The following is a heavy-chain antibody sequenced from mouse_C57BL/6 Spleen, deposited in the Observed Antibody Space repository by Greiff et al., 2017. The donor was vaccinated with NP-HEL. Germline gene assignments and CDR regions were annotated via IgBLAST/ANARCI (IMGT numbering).Heavy chain of an antibody. J-gene: IGHJ4*01. CDR3: ARSEAQAYYAMDY. D-gene: IGHD3-2*02. CDR2: INPSNGGT. Sequence: VKLQQPGTELVKPGASVKLSCKASGYTFTSYWMHWVKQRPGQGLEWIGNINPSNGGTNYNEKFKSKATLTVDKSSSTAYMQLSSLTSEDSAVYYCARSEAQAYYAMDYWGQGTSVTVSS. CDR1: GYTFTSYW. V-gene: IGHV1-53*01.